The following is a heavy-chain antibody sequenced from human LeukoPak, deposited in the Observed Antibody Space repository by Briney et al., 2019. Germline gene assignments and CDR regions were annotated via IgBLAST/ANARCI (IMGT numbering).Heavy chain of an antibody. D-gene: IGHD2-15*01. V-gene: IGHV1-18*01. CDR2: ISAYNGNT. J-gene: IGHJ5*02. Sequence: ASVKVSCKASGYTFTSFGISWVRQAPGQGLEWMGWISAYNGNTNSAQKLQGRVTMTTDTSTSTAYMELRRLTSDATAVYYCARVIAATPRWFDPWGQGTLVTVSS. CDR1: GYTFTSFG. CDR3: ARVIAATPRWFDP.